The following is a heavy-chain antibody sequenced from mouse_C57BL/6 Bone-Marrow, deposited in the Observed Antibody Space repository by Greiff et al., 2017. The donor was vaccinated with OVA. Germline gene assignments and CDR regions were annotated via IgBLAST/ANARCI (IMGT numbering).Heavy chain of an antibody. CDR3: AVYYGNYYWYFDV. CDR2: LYPGSGST. V-gene: IGHV1-55*01. D-gene: IGHD2-1*01. Sequence: QVQLQQPGAELVKPGASVKMSCKASGYTFTSSWLTWVKQRPGQGLEWLGALYPGSGSTNYNEKFKSKATLTVDTSSSTAYMQLSSLTSEDSAVYYCAVYYGNYYWYFDVWGTGTTVTVSS. CDR1: GYTFTSSW. J-gene: IGHJ1*03.